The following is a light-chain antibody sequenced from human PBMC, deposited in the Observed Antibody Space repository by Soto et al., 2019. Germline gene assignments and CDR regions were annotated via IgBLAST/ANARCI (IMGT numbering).Light chain of an antibody. Sequence: QSALTQPASVSGSPGQSITFSCTGTSSDDGGYNYVSWYQHHPGKAPKLTVYEVSNRPSGVSDRFSGSKSGNTASLTISGLQAEDEADYYCSSYTGSSTVVVFGGGTKLTVL. J-gene: IGLJ3*02. CDR2: EVS. CDR1: SSDDGGYNY. V-gene: IGLV2-14*01. CDR3: SSYTGSSTVVV.